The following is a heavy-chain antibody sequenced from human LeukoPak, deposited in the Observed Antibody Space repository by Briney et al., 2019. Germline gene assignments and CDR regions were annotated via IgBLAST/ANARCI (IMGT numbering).Heavy chain of an antibody. V-gene: IGHV3-53*01. CDR2: IYSGGST. D-gene: IGHD6-6*01. CDR1: GFTFSSYS. J-gene: IGHJ5*02. Sequence: GGSLRLSCAASGFTFSSYSMNWVRQAPGKGLEWVSVIYSGGSTYYADSVKGRFTVSRDNSKNTLYLQMNSLRAEDTAVYYCARVNRYLYSGSFNWFDPWGQGTLVTVSS. CDR3: ARVNRYLYSGSFNWFDP.